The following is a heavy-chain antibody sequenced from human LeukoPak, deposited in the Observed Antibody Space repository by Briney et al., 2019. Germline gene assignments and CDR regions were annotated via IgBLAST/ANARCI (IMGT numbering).Heavy chain of an antibody. D-gene: IGHD4-17*01. V-gene: IGHV3-30*03. CDR2: ISYDGSNK. CDR3: ASGDYRDDNRSFLLGY. CDR1: GFTFSSYG. Sequence: HPGRSLRLSCAASGFTFSSYGMHWVRQAPGKGLEWVAVISYDGSNKYYADSVKGRFTISRDNSKNTLYLQMNSLKAEDTAVYYCASGDYRDDNRSFLLGYWGQGTLVTVSS. J-gene: IGHJ4*02.